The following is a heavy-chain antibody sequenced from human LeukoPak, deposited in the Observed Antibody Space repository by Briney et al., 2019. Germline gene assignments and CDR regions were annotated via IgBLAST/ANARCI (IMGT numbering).Heavy chain of an antibody. V-gene: IGHV3-23*01. CDR1: GFTFSSYA. CDR3: AKDRGHNYGFGDDY. J-gene: IGHJ4*02. CDR2: ISGSGTVT. Sequence: PGGSLRLSCEASGFTFSSYAMNWVRQAPGKGLEWVSAISGSGTVTYYTDSVKGRFTISGDNSKNTLYLQMNSLRAEDTAVYYCAKDRGHNYGFGDDYWGQGTLVTVSS. D-gene: IGHD5-18*01.